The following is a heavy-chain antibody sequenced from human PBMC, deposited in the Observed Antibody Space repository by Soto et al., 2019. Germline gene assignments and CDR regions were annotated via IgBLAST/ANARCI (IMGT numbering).Heavy chain of an antibody. Sequence: SETLSLTSPVSGGSTSGYYWSWIRQPPGKGLEWIGYIYSSGSPHHNPSLRSRVIISEDRSKNQIYLKLNSVTAADTAVYYCAREYYYDSSGIGFDPWGPGTLVTVSS. D-gene: IGHD3-22*01. CDR1: GGSTSGYY. J-gene: IGHJ5*02. CDR3: AREYYYDSSGIGFDP. V-gene: IGHV4-59*01. CDR2: IYSSGSP.